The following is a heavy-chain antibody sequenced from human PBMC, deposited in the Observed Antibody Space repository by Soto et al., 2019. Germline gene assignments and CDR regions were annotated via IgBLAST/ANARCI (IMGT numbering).Heavy chain of an antibody. D-gene: IGHD5-12*01. J-gene: IGHJ4*02. Sequence: QVQLLQSEAEVKTPGSSVRVSCKTSGGTFTTFAVGWLRQAPGQGIQWIGGIIPLFASPHYAQKFRGRVTISADESTSTVYMELNGLTSDDTAIYYCTREGGDSGYAQSPFDYWGQGTLVTVSS. CDR3: TREGGDSGYAQSPFDY. CDR2: IIPLFASP. CDR1: GGTFTTFA. V-gene: IGHV1-69*01.